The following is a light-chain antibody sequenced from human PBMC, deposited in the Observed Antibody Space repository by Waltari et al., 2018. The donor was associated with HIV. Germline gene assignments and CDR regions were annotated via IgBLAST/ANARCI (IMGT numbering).Light chain of an antibody. CDR1: NIKNYS. Sequence: SYVLTQPPSVSVAPGQTATITCGGNNIKNYSLHWYQQKPGQAPLLVMYDDSDRTSGIPERFSGSNSGNMASLTISRVEAGDEAEYYCQVWDTTSDWIFGGGTKLTVL. CDR2: DDS. V-gene: IGLV3-21*02. J-gene: IGLJ2*01. CDR3: QVWDTTSDWI.